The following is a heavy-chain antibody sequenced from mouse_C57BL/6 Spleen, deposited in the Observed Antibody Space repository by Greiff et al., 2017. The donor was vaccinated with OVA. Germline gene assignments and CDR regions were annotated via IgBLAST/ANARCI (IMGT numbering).Heavy chain of an antibody. V-gene: IGHV1-82*01. D-gene: IGHD2-4*01. J-gene: IGHJ3*01. CDR2: IYPGDGDT. CDR1: GYAFSSSW. CDR3: ARGDDYDRTWFAY. Sequence: QVQLKQSGPELVKPGASVKISCKASGYAFSSSWMNWVKQRPGKGLEWIGRIYPGDGDTNYNGKFKGKATLTADKSSSTAYMQLSSLTSEDSAVYVCARGDDYDRTWFAYWGQGTLVTVSA.